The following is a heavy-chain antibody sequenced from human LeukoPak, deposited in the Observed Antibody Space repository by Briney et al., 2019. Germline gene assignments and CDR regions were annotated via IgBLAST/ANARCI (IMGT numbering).Heavy chain of an antibody. Sequence: ASVKVSCKVSGYTFTDYYMHWVQQAPGKGLEWMGLVDPEDGETIYAEKFQGRVTITADTSTDTAYMGLSSLRSEDTAVYYCATVAVAGAGYWGQGTLVTVSS. V-gene: IGHV1-69-2*01. CDR1: GYTFTDYY. CDR2: VDPEDGET. J-gene: IGHJ4*02. D-gene: IGHD6-19*01. CDR3: ATVAVAGAGY.